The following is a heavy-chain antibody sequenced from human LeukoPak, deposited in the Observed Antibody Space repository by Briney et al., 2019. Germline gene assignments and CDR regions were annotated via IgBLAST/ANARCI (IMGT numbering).Heavy chain of an antibody. CDR3: ARYYDSSGYSN. CDR1: GGSISSGDYY. Sequence: KPSETPSLTCTVSGGSISSGDYYWSWIRQPPGKGLEWIGYIYYSGSTYYNPSLKSRVTISVDTSKNQFSLKLSSVTAADTAVYYCARYYDSSGYSNWGQGTLVTVSS. CDR2: IYYSGST. V-gene: IGHV4-30-4*08. J-gene: IGHJ4*02. D-gene: IGHD3-22*01.